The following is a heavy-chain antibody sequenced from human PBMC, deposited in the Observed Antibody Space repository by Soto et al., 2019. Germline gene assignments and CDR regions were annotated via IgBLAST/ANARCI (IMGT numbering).Heavy chain of an antibody. J-gene: IGHJ6*02. Sequence: QVQLGQSGAEVKKPGASVKVSYKASGYPFTSSAMHWVRQAPGQRPEWMGWIHAANGNTKYSQKFQGRVTITRDTSASTAYMELSSLRSEDTAVYYCARVTPDEEILVGMDVWGQGTTVTVSS. D-gene: IGHD3-10*01. CDR2: IHAANGNT. CDR1: GYPFTSSA. CDR3: ARVTPDEEILVGMDV. V-gene: IGHV1-3*01.